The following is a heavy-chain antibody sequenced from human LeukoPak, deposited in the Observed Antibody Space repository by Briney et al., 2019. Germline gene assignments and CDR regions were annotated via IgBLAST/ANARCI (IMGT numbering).Heavy chain of an antibody. Sequence: SETLSLTCTVSGASINSGDFFWSWIRQAPGPGLEWIGNIYYSGSTSSNPSLRSRTTLSVDTSKNEFSLRLRSVTAADTAVYYCAKVRLDLRSSSVFAHWGQGTLVTVSS. V-gene: IGHV4-30-4*08. CDR3: AKVRLDLRSSSVFAH. J-gene: IGHJ4*02. CDR1: GASINSGDFF. D-gene: IGHD3-3*01. CDR2: IYYSGST.